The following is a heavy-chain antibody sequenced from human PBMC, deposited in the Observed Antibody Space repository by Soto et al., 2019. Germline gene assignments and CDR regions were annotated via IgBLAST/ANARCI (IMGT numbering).Heavy chain of an antibody. CDR3: AKDPSHYGSGSYYFDY. CDR1: GFTFISYS. J-gene: IGHJ4*02. D-gene: IGHD3-10*01. Sequence: LRLSCAASGFTFISYSMHWVRQAPGKGLEWVAVISYDGSNKYYADSVKGRFTISRDNSKNTLYLQMNSLRAEDMAVYYCAKDPSHYGSGSYYFDYWGQGTLVTVSS. V-gene: IGHV3-30-3*01. CDR2: ISYDGSNK.